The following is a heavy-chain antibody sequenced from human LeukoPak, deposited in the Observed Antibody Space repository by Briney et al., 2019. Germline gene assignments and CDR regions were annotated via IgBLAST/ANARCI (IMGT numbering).Heavy chain of an antibody. CDR2: INPSGGST. V-gene: IGHV1-46*01. D-gene: IGHD5-18*01. CDR1: GYTVTELS. J-gene: IGHJ5*02. Sequence: GASVKVSCKVSGYTVTELSMHWVRQSPGKGLEWMGLINPSGGSTRYAQKFQGRVTMTRDMSTSTVYMELSSLRSEDTAVYYCARAHPHRRLMDTTMEQHWFDPWGQGTLVTVSS. CDR3: ARAHPHRRLMDTTMEQHWFDP.